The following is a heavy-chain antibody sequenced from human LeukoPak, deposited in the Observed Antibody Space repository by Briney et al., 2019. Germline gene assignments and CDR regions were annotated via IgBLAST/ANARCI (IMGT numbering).Heavy chain of an antibody. CDR2: ISHSGST. CDR1: GGSFSGYF. V-gene: IGHV4-34*01. D-gene: IGHD3-22*01. CDR3: VTYYYGSSAPKRNY. Sequence: NPSETLSLTCAVYGGSFSGYFWSWIRQPPGKGLEWIGEISHSGSTTYNPSLRSRVTISGDTSKKQFSLKLSSATAADTAVYYCVTYYYGSSAPKRNYWGQGILVTVSS. J-gene: IGHJ4*02.